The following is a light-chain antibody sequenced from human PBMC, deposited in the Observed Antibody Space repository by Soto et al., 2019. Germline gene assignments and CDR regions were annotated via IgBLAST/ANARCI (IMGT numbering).Light chain of an antibody. J-gene: IGKJ5*01. Sequence: TVLTQSPGTMYLTPGERATLSCRASQNVSSNLLVWYQQHPGQAPRLLIYGASNRATGIPDRFSGSGSGTDFTLTISRLEPEDFAVYYCQQYGSSPPSVTFGQGTRLEIK. CDR1: QNVSSNL. CDR3: QQYGSSPPSVT. CDR2: GAS. V-gene: IGKV3-20*01.